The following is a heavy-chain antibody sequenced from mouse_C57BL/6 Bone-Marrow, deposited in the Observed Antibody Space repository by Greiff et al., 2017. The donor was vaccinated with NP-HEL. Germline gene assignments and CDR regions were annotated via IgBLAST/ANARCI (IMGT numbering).Heavy chain of an antibody. J-gene: IGHJ4*01. CDR3: VRIYYGNFFYYAMDY. V-gene: IGHV2-2*01. D-gene: IGHD2-1*01. Sequence: QVQLQQSGPGLVQPSQSLSITCTVSGFSLTSYGVHWVRQSPGKGLEWLGVIWSGGSTDYNAAFISRLSISKDNSKSQVFFKMNSLQADDTAIYYCVRIYYGNFFYYAMDYWGQGTSVTVSS. CDR2: IWSGGST. CDR1: GFSLTSYG.